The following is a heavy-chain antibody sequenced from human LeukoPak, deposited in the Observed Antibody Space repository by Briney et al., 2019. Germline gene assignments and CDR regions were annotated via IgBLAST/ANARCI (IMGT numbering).Heavy chain of an antibody. D-gene: IGHD2-15*01. CDR1: GGSISSSSYY. Sequence: SETLSLTCTVSGGSISSSSYYWRWIRQPPGKGLERIGSIYYSGSTYYNPSLKSRVTISVDTSKNQFSLKLSSVTAADTAVYYCARGRNRKVVAAIYMDVWGKGTTVTVSS. V-gene: IGHV4-39*07. CDR2: IYYSGST. CDR3: ARGRNRKVVAAIYMDV. J-gene: IGHJ6*03.